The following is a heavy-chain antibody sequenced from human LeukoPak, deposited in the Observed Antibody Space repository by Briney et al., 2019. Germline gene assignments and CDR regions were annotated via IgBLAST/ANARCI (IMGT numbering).Heavy chain of an antibody. CDR2: INPNRGGT. D-gene: IGHD3-10*01. Sequence: ASVKVSCKASGYTFTGYYMHWVRQAPGQGLEGRGWINPNRGGTNYAQKFQGRVTMTRDTSISTAYMELSRLRSDDTAVYYCARASPSYSSVDYWGQGTLVTVSS. J-gene: IGHJ4*02. CDR1: GYTFTGYY. V-gene: IGHV1-2*02. CDR3: ARASPSYSSVDY.